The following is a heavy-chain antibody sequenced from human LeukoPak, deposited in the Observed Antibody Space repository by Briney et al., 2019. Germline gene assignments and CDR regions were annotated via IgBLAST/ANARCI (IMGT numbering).Heavy chain of an antibody. CDR3: ARAIGISGGIQIAAGRAYYYMDV. CDR2: IKQDGSEK. Sequence: GGSLRLSCAASGFTVSTNYVSWVRQAPGKGLEWVANIKQDGSEKYYVDSVKGRFTISRDNAKNSLYLQMNSLRAEDTAVYYRARAIGISGGIQIAAGRAYYYMDVWGKGTTVTVSS. CDR1: GFTVSTNY. D-gene: IGHD6-13*01. V-gene: IGHV3-7*01. J-gene: IGHJ6*03.